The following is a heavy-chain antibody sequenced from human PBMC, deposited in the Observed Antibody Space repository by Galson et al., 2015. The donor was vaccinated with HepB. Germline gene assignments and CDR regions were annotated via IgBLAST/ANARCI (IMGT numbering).Heavy chain of an antibody. CDR2: IGANGGNP. CDR3: VRQTGGY. D-gene: IGHD7-27*01. Sequence: SVKVSCKASGYTFPSHGICWARQAPGQGLQLMACIGANGGNPDYAQILQGRLTMTTDTSTSTTYMELRGLRPDDTATYHCVRQTGGYWGQGTLITVSS. J-gene: IGHJ4*02. V-gene: IGHV1-18*01. CDR1: GYTFPSHG.